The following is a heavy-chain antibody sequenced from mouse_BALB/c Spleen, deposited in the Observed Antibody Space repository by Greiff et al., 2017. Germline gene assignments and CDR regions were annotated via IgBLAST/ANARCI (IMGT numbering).Heavy chain of an antibody. CDR1: GFTFSSYG. Sequence: EVQLVESGGGLVQPGGSLKLSCAASGFTFSSYGMSWVRQTPDKRLELVATINSNGGSTYYPDSVKGRFTISRDNAKNTLYLQMSSLKSEDTAMYYCAKGVGAMDYWGQGTSVTVSS. J-gene: IGHJ4*01. CDR3: AKGVGAMDY. CDR2: INSNGGST. D-gene: IGHD1-1*01. V-gene: IGHV5-6-3*01.